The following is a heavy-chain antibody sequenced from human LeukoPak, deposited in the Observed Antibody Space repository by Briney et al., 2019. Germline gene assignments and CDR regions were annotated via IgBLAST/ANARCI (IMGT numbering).Heavy chain of an antibody. CDR1: GFTFSSYA. CDR2: ISGSGGST. V-gene: IGHV3-23*01. J-gene: IGHJ4*02. D-gene: IGHD3-10*01. CDR3: AKVVGPLLWFGAIDY. Sequence: PGGSLRLSCAASGFTFSSYAMSWVRQAPGKGLEWVSAISGSGGSTYYADSVKGRFTISRDNSKNTLYLQMNSLRAEDTAVYYCAKVVGPLLWFGAIDYWGQGTLVTVSS.